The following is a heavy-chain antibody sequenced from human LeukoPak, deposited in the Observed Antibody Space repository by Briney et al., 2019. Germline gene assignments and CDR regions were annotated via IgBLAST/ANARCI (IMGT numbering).Heavy chain of an antibody. CDR1: DGSINYY. D-gene: IGHD5-18*01. J-gene: IGHJ4*02. Sequence: SETLSLTCTVSDGSINYYWSWIRQPPGKGLEWIGYIYYSGSTNYNPSLKSRVTISVDTSKNQFSLKLSSVTAADTAVYYCARWDTAMAVDYWGQGTLVTVSS. V-gene: IGHV4-59*01. CDR3: ARWDTAMAVDY. CDR2: IYYSGST.